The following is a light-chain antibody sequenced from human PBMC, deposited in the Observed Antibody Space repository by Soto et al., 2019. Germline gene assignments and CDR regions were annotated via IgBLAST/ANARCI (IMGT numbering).Light chain of an antibody. Sequence: DIQMTQSPSSLSASVGDRVTITCRASHYISNYLAWFQQKPGKAPTSLMYAVSYLQSGVPLKFSGSGSGTEFNLTISSLQTEDFANYYCQQYNSYPWTFGQGTKV. CDR2: AVS. CDR1: HYISNY. V-gene: IGKV1-16*02. J-gene: IGKJ1*01. CDR3: QQYNSYPWT.